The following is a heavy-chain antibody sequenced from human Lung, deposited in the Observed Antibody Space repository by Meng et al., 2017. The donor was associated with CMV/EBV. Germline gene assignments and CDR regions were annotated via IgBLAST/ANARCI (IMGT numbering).Heavy chain of an antibody. Sequence: SXVASGLPFSSHPMTWVRQAPGKGLEWVSSISGSGGSTYSADSVQGRFTISRDNSKNTLYLQMSALRDEDTALYYCARGGPVAGKNWFDRWGQGTLVTVSS. CDR2: ISGSGGST. J-gene: IGHJ5*02. D-gene: IGHD6-19*01. V-gene: IGHV3-23*01. CDR3: ARGGPVAGKNWFDR. CDR1: GLPFSSHP.